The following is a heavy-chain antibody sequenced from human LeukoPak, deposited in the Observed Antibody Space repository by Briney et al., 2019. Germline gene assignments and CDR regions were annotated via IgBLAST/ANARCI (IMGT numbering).Heavy chain of an antibody. Sequence: GGSLRLSCAASGFTFSSYGMHWVRQAPGKGLEWVAVISYDGSNKYYADSVEGRFTISRDNSKNTLYLQMNSLRAEDTAVYYCANAAAFDIWGQGTMVTVSS. J-gene: IGHJ3*02. V-gene: IGHV3-30*18. D-gene: IGHD6-25*01. CDR1: GFTFSSYG. CDR3: ANAAAFDI. CDR2: ISYDGSNK.